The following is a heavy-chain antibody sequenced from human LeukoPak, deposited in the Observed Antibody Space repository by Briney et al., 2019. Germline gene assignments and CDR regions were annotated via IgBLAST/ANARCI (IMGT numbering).Heavy chain of an antibody. J-gene: IGHJ5*02. Sequence: SETLSLTCTVSGGSISSYYWSGIRQPPGKGLEWIGYIYYSGSTNYNPSLKSRVTISVDTSKNQFSLKLSSVTAADTAVYYCAGAAAGWFDPWGQGTLVTVSS. D-gene: IGHD6-13*01. CDR1: GGSISSYY. CDR3: AGAAAGWFDP. CDR2: IYYSGST. V-gene: IGHV4-59*01.